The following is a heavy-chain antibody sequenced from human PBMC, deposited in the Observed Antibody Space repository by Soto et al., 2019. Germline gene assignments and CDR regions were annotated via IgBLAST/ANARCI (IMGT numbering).Heavy chain of an antibody. CDR1: GYTITELS. D-gene: IGHD2-15*01. CDR2: FDPEDGDT. CDR3: ARAGAAPYYYYGMDV. Sequence: ASVKVSCKVSGYTITELSMHWVRQAPGKGLEWMGGFDPEDGDTNDAPKFQDRVTMTSDTSTSTVYMELRSLRSDDTAVYYCARAGAAPYYYYGMDVWGQGARVTVSS. J-gene: IGHJ6*02. V-gene: IGHV1-24*01.